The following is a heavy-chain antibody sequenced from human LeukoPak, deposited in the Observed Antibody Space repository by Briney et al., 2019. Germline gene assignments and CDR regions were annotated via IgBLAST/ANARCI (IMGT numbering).Heavy chain of an antibody. J-gene: IGHJ4*02. V-gene: IGHV3-30-3*01. CDR2: ISNDGSDK. CDR3: ARDVIR. D-gene: IGHD3-10*01. Sequence: GGSLRLSCAASGFTLRSYGMEWVRQAPGKGLEWVAVISNDGSDKYYADSVKGRFTISRDNSKNMLYPQMNSLRAEDTAVYYCARDVIRGGQGTLVTVSS. CDR1: GFTLRSYG.